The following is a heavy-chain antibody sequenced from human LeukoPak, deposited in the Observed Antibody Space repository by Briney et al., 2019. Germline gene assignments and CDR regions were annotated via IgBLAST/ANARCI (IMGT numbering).Heavy chain of an antibody. CDR3: ARDREQWLVREMDY. Sequence: ASVKVSCKASGGTFSSYAISWVRQAPGQGLEWMGGIIPIFGTANYAQKFQGRVTITADESTGTAYMELSSLRSEDTALYYCARDREQWLVREMDYWGQGTLVTVSS. J-gene: IGHJ4*02. CDR1: GGTFSSYA. CDR2: IIPIFGTA. V-gene: IGHV1-69*13. D-gene: IGHD6-19*01.